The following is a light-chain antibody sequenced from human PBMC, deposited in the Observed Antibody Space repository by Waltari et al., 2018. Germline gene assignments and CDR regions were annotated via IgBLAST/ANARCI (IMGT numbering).Light chain of an antibody. J-gene: IGLJ3*02. CDR1: VGSYHV. V-gene: IGLV2-23*02. CDR3: CSYAGSSTWV. Sequence: QSALTQPASVSGSPGQSITISCTDVGSYHVVPWYQQYPGKAPKLMIYEVTKRPSGVSTRFSGSKSGNTASLTISGLQGEDEADYYCCSYAGSSTWVFGGGTKVTVL. CDR2: EVT.